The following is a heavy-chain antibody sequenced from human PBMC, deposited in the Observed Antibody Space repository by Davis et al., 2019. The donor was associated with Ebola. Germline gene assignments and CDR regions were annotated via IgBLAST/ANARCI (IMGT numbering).Heavy chain of an antibody. CDR2: MYSVGST. V-gene: IGHV3-66*02. Sequence: PGGSLRLSCAASGFTVGSKYMNWVRQVPGKGMEWVSVMYSVGSTFYADSVKDRFTMSRDNSKNTLYLQMNSLRPEDTAVYYCAGDDGDSVEDGWFDPWGQGTLVTVSS. CDR3: AGDDGDSVEDGWFDP. D-gene: IGHD4-17*01. CDR1: GFTVGSKY. J-gene: IGHJ5*02.